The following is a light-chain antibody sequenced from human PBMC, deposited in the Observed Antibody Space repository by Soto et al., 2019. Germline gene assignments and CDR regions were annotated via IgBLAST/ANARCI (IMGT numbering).Light chain of an antibody. J-gene: IGLJ1*01. CDR3: SSYTSSSTAYV. Sequence: TRSDVGGSNYVSWYQQHPGKAPKLMIYDVSNRPSGVSNRFSGSKSGNTASLTISRLHAEDEADYYCSSYTSSSTAYVFGTGTKVTVL. V-gene: IGLV2-14*04. CDR2: DVS. CDR1: RSDVGGSNY.